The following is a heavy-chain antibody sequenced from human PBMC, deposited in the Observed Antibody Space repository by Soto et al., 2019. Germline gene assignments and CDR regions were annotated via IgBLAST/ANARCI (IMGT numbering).Heavy chain of an antibody. CDR1: GYTFTSYG. CDR3: ARGLRYFDPRGWFDP. V-gene: IGHV1-18*01. Sequence: QVQLVQSGAEVKKPGASVKISCKASGYTFTSYGISWVRQAPGQGLEWMGWISAYNGNTNYAQKLQGRVTMTTDTSTSTAYTELRSLRSDDTAVYYCARGLRYFDPRGWFDPWGQGTLVTVSS. CDR2: ISAYNGNT. D-gene: IGHD3-9*01. J-gene: IGHJ5*02.